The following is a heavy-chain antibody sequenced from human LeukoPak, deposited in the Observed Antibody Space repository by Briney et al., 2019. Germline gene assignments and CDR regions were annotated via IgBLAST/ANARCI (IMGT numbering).Heavy chain of an antibody. J-gene: IGHJ6*02. D-gene: IGHD4-17*01. CDR3: ARGSTVTTEDYYYGMDV. CDR2: ISYDGSNK. CDR1: GFTFSSYA. V-gene: IGHV3-30-3*01. Sequence: PGGSLRLSCAASGFTFSSYAMHWVRQAPGKGLEWVAVISYDGSNKYYADSVKGQFTISRDNSKNTLYLQMNSLRAEDTAVYYCARGSTVTTEDYYYGMDVWGQGTTVTVSS.